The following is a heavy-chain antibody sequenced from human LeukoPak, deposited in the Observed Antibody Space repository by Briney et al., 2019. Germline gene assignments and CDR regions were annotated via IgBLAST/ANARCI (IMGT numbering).Heavy chain of an antibody. V-gene: IGHV4-4*07. D-gene: IGHD3-10*01. CDR2: IYTSGST. CDR3: AGYGSGSYYMYY. J-gene: IGHJ4*02. Sequence: SETLSLTCTVSGGSISSYYWSWIRQPAGKGLEWIGRIYTSGSTNYNPSLKSRVTMSVDTSKNQVSLKLSSVTAADTAVYYCAGYGSGSYYMYYWGQRTLVTVSS. CDR1: GGSISSYY.